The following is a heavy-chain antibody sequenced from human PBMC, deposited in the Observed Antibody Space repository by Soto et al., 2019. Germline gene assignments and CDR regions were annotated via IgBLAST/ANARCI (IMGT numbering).Heavy chain of an antibody. V-gene: IGHV4-30-4*01. CDR1: GGSISSGDYY. CDR2: IYYSGST. CDR3: ARGGAVVAATSWSYYYYGMDV. D-gene: IGHD2-15*01. Sequence: LSLTCTVSGGSISSGDYYWSWIRQPPGKGLEWIGYIYYSGSTYYNPSLKNRVTISVDTSKNQFSLKLSSVTAADTAVYYCARGGAVVAATSWSYYYYGMDVWGQGTTVTVSS. J-gene: IGHJ6*02.